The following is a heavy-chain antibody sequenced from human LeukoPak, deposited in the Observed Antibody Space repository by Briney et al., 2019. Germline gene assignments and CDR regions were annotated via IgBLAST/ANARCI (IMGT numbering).Heavy chain of an antibody. V-gene: IGHV3-23*01. Sequence: GGSLRLSCAASGFTFSSFDMSWVRQAPGKGLEWVSGTRGSGGGTYYADSVKGRFTISRDNSKNTLYLQMNSLRAEDTAVYYCASTHAFDIWGQGTMVTVSS. CDR1: GFTFSSFD. CDR2: TRGSGGGT. J-gene: IGHJ3*02. CDR3: ASTHAFDI.